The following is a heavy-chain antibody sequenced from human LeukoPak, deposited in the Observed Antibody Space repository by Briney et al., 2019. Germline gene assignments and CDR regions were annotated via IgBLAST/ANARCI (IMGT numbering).Heavy chain of an antibody. CDR2: ISSSSSTI. CDR3: ARRMTTGGNWFDP. Sequence: GGSLRLSCAASGFTFSSYSMNWVRQAPGKGLEWVSYISSSSSTIYYADSVKGRFTISRDNAKNSLYLQMNRLRAEDTAVYYCARRMTTGGNWFDPWGQGTLVTVSS. J-gene: IGHJ5*02. CDR1: GFTFSSYS. V-gene: IGHV3-48*04. D-gene: IGHD4-17*01.